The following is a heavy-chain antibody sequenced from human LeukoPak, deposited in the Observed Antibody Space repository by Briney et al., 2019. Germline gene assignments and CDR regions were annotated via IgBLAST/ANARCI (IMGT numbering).Heavy chain of an antibody. D-gene: IGHD2-2*01. CDR3: ARADGYCSSTSCPYYFDY. V-gene: IGHV1-2*02. J-gene: IGHJ4*02. CDR1: GYTFTGYY. CDR2: INPNSGGT. Sequence: ASVKVSCKASGYTFTGYYMHWVRQAPGQGLEWMGWINPNSGGTNYAQKFQGRVTMTRDTSISTAYMELGRLRSDDTAVYYCARADGYCSSTSCPYYFDYWGQGTLVTVSS.